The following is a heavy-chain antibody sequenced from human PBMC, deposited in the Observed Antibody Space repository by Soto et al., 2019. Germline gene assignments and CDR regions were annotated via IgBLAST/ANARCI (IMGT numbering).Heavy chain of an antibody. CDR3: ARGGGFDSFDY. J-gene: IGHJ4*02. CDR1: GASITYGDYS. V-gene: IGHV4-30-2*01. CDR2: IKHLETT. D-gene: IGHD3-10*01. Sequence: QLQLHMSGSGLVTHSQNLSLTCTVSGASITYGDYSWSWLRQTPGKVLEWIGYIKHLETTFYNPCFERRLTMSIDRTTQQLYLNLKSMSAADRAVDFCARGGGFDSFDYWGQGIMVTFSS.